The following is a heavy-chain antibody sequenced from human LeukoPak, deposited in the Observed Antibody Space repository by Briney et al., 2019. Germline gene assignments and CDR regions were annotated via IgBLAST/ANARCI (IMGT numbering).Heavy chain of an antibody. CDR2: ISSSSSYI. CDR3: AREVGAAAAGMRWFDP. D-gene: IGHD6-13*01. V-gene: IGHV3-21*01. CDR1: GFTFSSYS. J-gene: IGHJ5*02. Sequence: GGSLRLSCAASGFTFSSYSMYWVRQAPGKGLEWVSSISSSSSYIYYADSVKGRFTISRDNAKNSLYLQMNSLRAEDTAVYYCAREVGAAAAGMRWFDPWGQGTLVTVSS.